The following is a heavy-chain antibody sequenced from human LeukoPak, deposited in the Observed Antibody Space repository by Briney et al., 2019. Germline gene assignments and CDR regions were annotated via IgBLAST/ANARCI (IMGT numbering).Heavy chain of an antibody. Sequence: SETLSHTCTVSGGSISSYYWSWIRQPPGKGLEWIGYIYYSGSTNYNPSLKSRVTISVDTSKNQFSLKLSSVTAADTAVYYCARHDVDTAMVVFDYWGQGTLVTVSS. CDR1: GGSISSYY. D-gene: IGHD5-18*01. J-gene: IGHJ4*02. CDR2: IYYSGST. V-gene: IGHV4-59*08. CDR3: ARHDVDTAMVVFDY.